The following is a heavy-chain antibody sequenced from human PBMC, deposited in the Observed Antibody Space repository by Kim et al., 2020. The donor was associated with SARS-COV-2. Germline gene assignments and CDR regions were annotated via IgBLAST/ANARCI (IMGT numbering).Heavy chain of an antibody. CDR3: ARARGYSQRFDP. CDR2: IYYSGST. J-gene: IGHJ5*02. CDR1: GGSISSYY. D-gene: IGHD5-18*01. V-gene: IGHV4-59*08. Sequence: SETLSLTCTVSGGSISSYYWSWIRQPPGKGLEWIGYIYYSGSTNYNPSLKSRVTISVDTSKNQLSLKLSSVTAADTAVYYCARARGYSQRFDPWGQGTLVTVSA.